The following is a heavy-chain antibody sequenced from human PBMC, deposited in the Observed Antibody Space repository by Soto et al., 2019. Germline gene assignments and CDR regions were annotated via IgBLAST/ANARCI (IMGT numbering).Heavy chain of an antibody. J-gene: IGHJ5*02. D-gene: IGHD3-3*01. CDR1: GFTFSSDS. Sequence: ESGGGLVKPGGSLRLSCAASGFTFSSDSMNWVRQAPGNGLEWVSSISSSSSYIYYADSVKGRFTISRDNAKNSLYLQMNSLRAEDTAVYYCARDYNFWRANWFDPWGQGTLVTVSS. CDR2: ISSSSSYI. CDR3: ARDYNFWRANWFDP. V-gene: IGHV3-21*01.